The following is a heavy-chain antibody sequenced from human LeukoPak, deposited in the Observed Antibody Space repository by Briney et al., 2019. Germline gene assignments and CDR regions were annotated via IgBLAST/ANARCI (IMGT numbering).Heavy chain of an antibody. V-gene: IGHV4-61*02. CDR2: IYTTGST. CDR3: ARDRGPFRGV. CDR1: GGSISSGSYY. J-gene: IGHJ6*04. D-gene: IGHD3-10*01. Sequence: SETLSLTCTVSGGSISSGSYYWSWIRQPAGKGLDWIGRIYTTGSTNYNPSLKSRVTISVDTSKNQFSLKLSSVTAADTAVYYCARDRGPFRGVWGKGTTVIISS.